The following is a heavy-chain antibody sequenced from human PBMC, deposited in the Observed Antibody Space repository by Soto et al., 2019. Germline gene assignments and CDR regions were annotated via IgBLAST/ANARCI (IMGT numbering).Heavy chain of an antibody. CDR1: GGSFSGYY. J-gene: IGHJ4*02. Sequence: SETLSLTCAVYGGSFSGYYWSWIRQPPGKGLEWIGEINHSGSTNYNPSLKSRVTISVDTSKNQFSLKLSSVTAADTAVYYCARLNARYFDYWGQGTLVTVSS. CDR3: ARLNARYFDY. CDR2: INHSGST. D-gene: IGHD1-1*01. V-gene: IGHV4-34*01.